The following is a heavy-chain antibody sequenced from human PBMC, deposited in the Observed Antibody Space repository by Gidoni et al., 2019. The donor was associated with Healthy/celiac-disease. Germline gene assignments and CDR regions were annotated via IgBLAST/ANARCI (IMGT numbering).Heavy chain of an antibody. D-gene: IGHD2-2*01. J-gene: IGHJ5*02. CDR1: GGSLSGYY. CDR2: INHSGST. Sequence: QVQLQQWGAGLLKPSETLSLTCAVYGGSLSGYYWSWIRQPPGKVLEWIGEINHSGSTNYNPSLKSRVTISVDTSKNQFALKLSSVTAADTAVYYCARVVPAAPKYNWFDPWGQGTLVTVSS. CDR3: ARVVPAAPKYNWFDP. V-gene: IGHV4-34*01.